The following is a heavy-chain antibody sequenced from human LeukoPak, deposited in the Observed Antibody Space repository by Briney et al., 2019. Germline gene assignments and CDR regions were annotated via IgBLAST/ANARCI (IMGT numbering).Heavy chain of an antibody. Sequence: PGGSLSLSCVASGFTFSSYSMHWVRQAPGKGLEVGSAIVGYGGSTYYANSVKGRFTISRDNSKNTLYVQMGSLRPEDMAVYYCARGSSGSGWYSPPDYWGQGTLVTVSS. D-gene: IGHD6-19*01. J-gene: IGHJ4*02. CDR3: ARGSSGSGWYSPPDY. CDR2: IVGYGGST. V-gene: IGHV3-64*01. CDR1: GFTFSSYS.